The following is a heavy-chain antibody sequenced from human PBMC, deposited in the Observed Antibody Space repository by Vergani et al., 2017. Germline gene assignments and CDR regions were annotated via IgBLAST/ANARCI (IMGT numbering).Heavy chain of an antibody. CDR1: GFTSSYYG. Sequence: QVHLVESGGGVVQPGRSLRLSCVVSGFTSSYYGMHWVRQAPGKGLEWVAVISYDGTQKYYADSVKGRFTISRDNSKSTLYLQMNSLRTEDTAVYYCARDHRDYNNHPGTFDIWGQGSMVTVSS. V-gene: IGHV3-30*03. D-gene: IGHD4-11*01. CDR2: ISYDGTQK. CDR3: ARDHRDYNNHPGTFDI. J-gene: IGHJ3*02.